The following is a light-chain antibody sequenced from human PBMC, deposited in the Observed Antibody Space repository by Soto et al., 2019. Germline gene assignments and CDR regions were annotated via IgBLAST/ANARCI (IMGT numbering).Light chain of an antibody. CDR3: QQHRSAPPSWT. CDR2: GAS. Sequence: EIVLTQSPGTLSLPPGERATLSCRASQSVSNNYLAWYQHKPGQPPRLLIFGASSRATGIPERFSGSGSGTDFTPTISRLEPEDFAVYYCQQHRSAPPSWTFGPGTKVEI. V-gene: IGKV3-20*01. CDR1: QSVSNNY. J-gene: IGKJ1*01.